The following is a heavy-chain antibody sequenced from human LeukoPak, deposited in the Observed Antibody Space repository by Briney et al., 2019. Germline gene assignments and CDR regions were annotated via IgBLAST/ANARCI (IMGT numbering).Heavy chain of an antibody. J-gene: IGHJ5*02. CDR2: INPSGGST. D-gene: IGHD3-3*01. CDR1: GYTFTSYY. V-gene: IGHV1-46*01. CDR3: ARDALRITIFGVIDP. Sequence: GASVKVSCKASGYTFTSYYMHWVRQAPGQGLEWMGIINPSGGSTSYAQKFQGRVTMTRDMSTSTVYMELSSLRSEDTAVYYCARDALRITIFGVIDPWGQGTLVTVFS.